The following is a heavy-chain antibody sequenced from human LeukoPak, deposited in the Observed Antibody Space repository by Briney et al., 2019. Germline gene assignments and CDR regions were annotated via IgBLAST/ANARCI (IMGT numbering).Heavy chain of an antibody. V-gene: IGHV3-11*01. CDR1: GFTLSDYY. CDR3: ARETVAGTFDQ. D-gene: IGHD6-19*01. CDR2: ISSRDGTI. Sequence: GGSLRLSCGVGGFTLSDYYISWIRQAPGKGLKWVSDISSRDGTIHFADSVRGRFAISWDNAKNSLYLQMNSLRVDDTAVYYCARETVAGTFDQGGEGTLVTVSS. J-gene: IGHJ4*02.